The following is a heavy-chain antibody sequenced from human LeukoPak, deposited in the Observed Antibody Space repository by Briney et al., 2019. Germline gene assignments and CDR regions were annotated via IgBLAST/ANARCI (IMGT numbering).Heavy chain of an antibody. CDR1: GFTFSSYA. V-gene: IGHV3-23*01. J-gene: IGHJ5*02. CDR2: ISGSGGST. Sequence: GGSLRLSCAASGFTFSSYAMSWVRQAPGKGLEWVSAISGSGGSTYYADSVKGRFTISRDNSKNTLYLQMNSLRAEDTAVYYCARETYSSSWYLNNWFDPWGQGTLVTVSS. D-gene: IGHD6-13*01. CDR3: ARETYSSSWYLNNWFDP.